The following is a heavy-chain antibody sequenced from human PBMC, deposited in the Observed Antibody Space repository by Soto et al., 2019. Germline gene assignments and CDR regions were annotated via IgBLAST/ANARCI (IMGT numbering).Heavy chain of an antibody. D-gene: IGHD6-6*01. Sequence: SDTLSLTCAVYGGSFSGYYWSWIRQPPGKWLEWIGEINHSGSTNYNPSLKSRVTISVDTSKNQFSLKLSSVTAADTAVYYCARIAARPIYYYYYYGMDVWGQGXTVTVYS. V-gene: IGHV4-34*01. CDR2: INHSGST. CDR1: GGSFSGYY. CDR3: ARIAARPIYYYYYYGMDV. J-gene: IGHJ6*02.